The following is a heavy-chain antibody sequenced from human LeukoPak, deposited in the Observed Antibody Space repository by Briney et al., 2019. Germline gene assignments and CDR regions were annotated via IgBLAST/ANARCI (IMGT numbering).Heavy chain of an antibody. J-gene: IGHJ4*02. V-gene: IGHV1-8*03. CDR1: GYTFTSYD. D-gene: IGHD2-2*01. Sequence: ASVKVSCKASGYTFTSYDINWVRQATGQGLEWMGRMSPNSGNTGYAQKFQGRVTITRNTSISTAYMELSSLRSEDTAVYYCARIGCSSTSCLRGYFDYWGQGTLVTVSS. CDR2: MSPNSGNT. CDR3: ARIGCSSTSCLRGYFDY.